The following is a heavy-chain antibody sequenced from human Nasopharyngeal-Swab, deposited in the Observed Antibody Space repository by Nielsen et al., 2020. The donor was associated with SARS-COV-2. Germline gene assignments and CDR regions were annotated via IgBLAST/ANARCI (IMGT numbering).Heavy chain of an antibody. CDR2: ISGSGGST. V-gene: IGHV3-23*01. D-gene: IGHD6-13*01. Sequence: VRQRPGKGLEWVSAISGSGGSTYYAESVKGRFTISRDNSKNTLYLQMNSLRAEDTAVYYCAKVPSSSWYVDYYYGMDVWGQGTTVTVSS. J-gene: IGHJ6*02. CDR3: AKVPSSSWYVDYYYGMDV.